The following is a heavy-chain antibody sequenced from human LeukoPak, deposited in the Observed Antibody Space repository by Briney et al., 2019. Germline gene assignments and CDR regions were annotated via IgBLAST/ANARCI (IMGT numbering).Heavy chain of an antibody. CDR3: AKGQERSYFTFDY. Sequence: PGGSLRLSCAASGFTFSSYAMSWVRQAPGKGLEWVSAISGSGGSTYYADSVKGRFTISRDNSKNTLYLQMNSLRAEGTAVYYCAKGQERSYFTFDYWGQGTLVTVSS. J-gene: IGHJ4*02. V-gene: IGHV3-23*01. CDR1: GFTFSSYA. CDR2: ISGSGGST. D-gene: IGHD1-26*01.